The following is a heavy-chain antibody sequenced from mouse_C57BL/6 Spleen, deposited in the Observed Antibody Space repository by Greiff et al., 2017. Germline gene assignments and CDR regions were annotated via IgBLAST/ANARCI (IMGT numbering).Heavy chain of an antibody. CDR3: ARASCDDDGYLYAMDY. V-gene: IGHV1-54*01. CDR2: INPGCGGT. Sequence: VQLQQSGAELVRPGTSVKVSCKASGYAFTNYLIEWVQQRPGQGLEWIGVINPGCGGTNYNEKFKGKATLTADTSSSPAYMQLSSLTSEDSAVYFCARASCDDDGYLYAMDYWGQGTSVTVSS. J-gene: IGHJ4*01. D-gene: IGHD5-1*01. CDR1: GYAFTNYL.